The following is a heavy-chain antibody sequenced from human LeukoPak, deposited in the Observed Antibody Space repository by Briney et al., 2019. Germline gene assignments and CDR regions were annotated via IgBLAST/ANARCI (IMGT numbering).Heavy chain of an antibody. CDR3: ASRFDFWSGSTYYYYGMDV. Sequence: SETLSLTCAVYGGSFSGYYWSWIRQPPGKGLEWIGEINHSGSTNYNPSLKSRVTISVDTSKNQFSLKLSSVTAADTAVYYCASRFDFWSGSTYYYYGMDVWGQGTTVTVSS. J-gene: IGHJ6*02. V-gene: IGHV4-34*01. D-gene: IGHD3-3*01. CDR1: GGSFSGYY. CDR2: INHSGST.